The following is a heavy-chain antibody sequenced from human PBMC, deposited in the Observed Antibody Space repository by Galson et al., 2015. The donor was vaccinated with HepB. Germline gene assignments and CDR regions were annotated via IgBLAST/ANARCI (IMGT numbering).Heavy chain of an antibody. V-gene: IGHV6-1*01. CDR3: ARDDIQLWEIAAFDI. J-gene: IGHJ3*02. CDR2: TYYRSKWYD. D-gene: IGHD5-18*01. Sequence: CAISGDSVSSNSAAWNWIRQSPSSGLEWLGRTYYRSKWYDDYAISVKSRITINSDTSKNQFSLQLNSVTPEDTAVYYCARDDIQLWEIAAFDIWGQGTVVTVSS. CDR1: GDSVSSNSAA.